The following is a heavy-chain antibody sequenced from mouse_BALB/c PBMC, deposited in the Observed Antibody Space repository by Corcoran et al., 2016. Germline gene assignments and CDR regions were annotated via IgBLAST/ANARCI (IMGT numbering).Heavy chain of an antibody. CDR2: INTYTGEP. V-gene: IGHV9-1*02. J-gene: IGHJ3*01. D-gene: IGHD1-1*01. CDR3: ARRLYYGSSPAWLAY. CDR1: GYTFTNYG. Sequence: QIQLVQSGPELKKPGKTVKISCKASGYTFTNYGMNWVNQAPGKGLKWMGWINTYTGEPTYADDFKGRFAFSLETSASTAYLQINNLKNEDMATYFCARRLYYGSSPAWLAYWGQGTLVTVSA.